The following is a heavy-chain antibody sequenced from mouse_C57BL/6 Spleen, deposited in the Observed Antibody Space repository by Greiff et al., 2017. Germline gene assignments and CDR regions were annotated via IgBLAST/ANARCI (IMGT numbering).Heavy chain of an antibody. CDR1: GFNIKDYY. V-gene: IGHV14-1*01. D-gene: IGHD1-1*01. Sequence: VQLQQSGAELVRPGASVKLSCTASGFNIKDYYMHWVKQRPEQGLEWIGRIDPEDGDTEYAPKFQGKATMTADTSSNTAYLQLSSLTSEDTAVYYCTYGHYYGSSYVDYWGQGTTLTVSS. J-gene: IGHJ2*01. CDR2: IDPEDGDT. CDR3: TYGHYYGSSYVDY.